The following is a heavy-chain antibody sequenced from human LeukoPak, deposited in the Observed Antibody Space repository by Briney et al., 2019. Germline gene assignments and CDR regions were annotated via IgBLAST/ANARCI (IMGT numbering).Heavy chain of an antibody. J-gene: IGHJ4*02. CDR3: AREGTV. V-gene: IGHV3-66*01. CDR2: IYSGGST. D-gene: IGHD4-11*01. Sequence: QPGRSLRLSCTTSGFTFGDYAMSWVRQAPGKGLEWVSIIYSGGSTYNADSVKGRFTISRDNSKNTLYLQMNSLRAEDTAVYYCAREGTVRGQGTLVTVSS. CDR1: GFTFGDYA.